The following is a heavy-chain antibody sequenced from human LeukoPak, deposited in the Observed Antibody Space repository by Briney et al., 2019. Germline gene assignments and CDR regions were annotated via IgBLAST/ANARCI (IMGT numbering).Heavy chain of an antibody. CDR3: ARVGYSSSWPDFDY. Sequence: ASVKVSCKASGYTLTGYFMHWVRQAPGQGLEWMGRINPNSGGTKYAQKFQGRVTMTRDTSISTAYMELSRLRSDDTAVYYCARVGYSSSWPDFDYWGQGTLVTVSS. CDR2: INPNSGGT. D-gene: IGHD6-13*01. J-gene: IGHJ4*02. CDR1: GYTLTGYF. V-gene: IGHV1-2*06.